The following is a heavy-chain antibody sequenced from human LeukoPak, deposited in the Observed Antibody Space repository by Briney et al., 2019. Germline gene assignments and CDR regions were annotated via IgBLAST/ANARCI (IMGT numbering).Heavy chain of an antibody. CDR1: GFTFSSYG. CDR3: AREALSYSLDY. V-gene: IGHV3-33*01. J-gene: IGHJ4*02. Sequence: PGGSLRLSCAASGFTFSSYGMHWVRQAPGKGLEWVAVIWYDGSNKYYADFVKGRFTISRDNSKNTLYLQMNSLRAEDTAAYYCAREALSYSLDYWGQGTLVTVSS. CDR2: IWYDGSNK. D-gene: IGHD1-26*01.